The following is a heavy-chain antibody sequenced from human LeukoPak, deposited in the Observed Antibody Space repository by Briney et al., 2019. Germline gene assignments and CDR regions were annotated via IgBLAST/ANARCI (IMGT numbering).Heavy chain of an antibody. D-gene: IGHD6-13*01. Sequence: GALRLSCAASGFTFSSYAMSWVRQAPGKGLEWVANIKQDGSEKYYVDSVKGRFTISRDNAKNSLYLQMNSLRAEDTAVYYCARVDSSSWYGPYYYYGMDVWGQGTTVTVSS. V-gene: IGHV3-7*03. CDR3: ARVDSSSWYGPYYYYGMDV. CDR2: IKQDGSEK. J-gene: IGHJ6*02. CDR1: GFTFSSYA.